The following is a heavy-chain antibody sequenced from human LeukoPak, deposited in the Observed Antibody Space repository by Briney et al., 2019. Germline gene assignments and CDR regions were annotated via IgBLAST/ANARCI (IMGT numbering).Heavy chain of an antibody. D-gene: IGHD1-26*01. CDR2: INWNGAGT. V-gene: IGHV3-20*04. Sequence: GGSLRLSCTASGFTFDEYGMSWVRQPPGKGLEWVSGINWNGAGTDYADPLKGRFTISRDNAKNSLYLQLSMLRTEDTAWYFRAKHLIPTSTYIFYGLDVWREGTKVSV. CDR1: GFTFDEYG. CDR3: AKHLIPTSTYIFYGLDV. J-gene: IGHJ3*01.